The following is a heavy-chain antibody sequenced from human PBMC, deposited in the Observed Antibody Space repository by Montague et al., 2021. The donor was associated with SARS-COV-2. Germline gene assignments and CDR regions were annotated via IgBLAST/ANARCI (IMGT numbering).Heavy chain of an antibody. D-gene: IGHD2-15*01. CDR2: IHYTGST. CDR3: ARPQNSCCIANCVDYFDL. J-gene: IGHJ4*02. V-gene: IGHV4-59*01. Sequence: SETLSLTCEVSGGSMSGYYWTWIRQSPGKGLGWIGDIHYTGSTKYNPSLKTRVSLSLDTPKNHFSLHLSSVTAADTAVYFCARPQNSCCIANCVDYFDLWGLGALVTVPS. CDR1: GGSMSGYY.